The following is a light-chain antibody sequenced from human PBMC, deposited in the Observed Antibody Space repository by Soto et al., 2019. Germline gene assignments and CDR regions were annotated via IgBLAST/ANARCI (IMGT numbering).Light chain of an antibody. J-gene: IGKJ5*01. Sequence: EIVMTQSPAPPSVSPGERAPPSCRASQSVSNKLAWYQQKPGQAPRLLIYDASNRATGIPARFSGSGSGTDFTLTISSLEPEDFAVYYCQQRSNWPPSITFGQGTRLEI. CDR1: QSVSNK. CDR2: DAS. CDR3: QQRSNWPPSIT. V-gene: IGKV3-11*01.